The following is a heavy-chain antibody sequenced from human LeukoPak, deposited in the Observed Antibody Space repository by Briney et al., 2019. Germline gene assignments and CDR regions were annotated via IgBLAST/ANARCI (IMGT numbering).Heavy chain of an antibody. CDR2: MNPNSGNT. CDR3: ASSYSGCYEWFDP. D-gene: IGHD3-22*01. V-gene: IGHV1-8*03. Sequence: ASVKVSCKASGYTFTSYAMNWVRQAPGQGLEWMGWMNPNSGNTGYAQKFQGRVTITRNTSISTAYMELSSLRSEDTAVYYCASSYSGCYEWFDPWGQGTLVTVSS. J-gene: IGHJ5*02. CDR1: GYTFTSYA.